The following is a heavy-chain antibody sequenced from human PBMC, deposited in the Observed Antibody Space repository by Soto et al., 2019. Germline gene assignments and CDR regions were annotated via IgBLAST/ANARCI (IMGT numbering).Heavy chain of an antibody. V-gene: IGHV1-3*01. CDR1: GYTFTSYA. J-gene: IGHJ6*02. CDR2: INAGNGNT. CDR3: ARVSRSPYYDFWSGYYSRYYYGMDV. Sequence: WASVKVSCKASGYTFTSYAMHWVRQAPGQRLEWMGWINAGNGNTKYSQKFQGRVTITRDTSASTAYMELSSLRSEDTAVYYCARVSRSPYYDFWSGYYSRYYYGMDVWGQGTTVTVSS. D-gene: IGHD3-3*01.